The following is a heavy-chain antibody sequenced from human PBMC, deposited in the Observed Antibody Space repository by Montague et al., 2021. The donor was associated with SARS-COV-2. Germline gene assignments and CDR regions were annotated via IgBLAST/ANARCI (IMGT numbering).Heavy chain of an antibody. J-gene: IGHJ3*02. V-gene: IGHV2-70*01. CDR2: TDWDDDK. Sequence: PALVKPTQTLTLTCTFSGFPLSTSGMCVSWIRQPPGKALEWLALTDWDDDKYYSTSLKTRLTISKDTSKNQVVLTMTNMDPVDTATYYCARSLLWFGELNAFDIWGQGTMVTVSS. D-gene: IGHD3-10*01. CDR1: GFPLSTSGMC. CDR3: ARSLLWFGELNAFDI.